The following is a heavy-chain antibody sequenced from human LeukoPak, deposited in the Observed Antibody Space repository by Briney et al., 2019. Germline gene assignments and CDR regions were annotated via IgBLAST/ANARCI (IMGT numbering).Heavy chain of an antibody. V-gene: IGHV3-7*01. Sequence: PGRSLRLSCAASGFTFSSYWMSWVRQAPGKGLEWVANIKQDGSEKYYVDSVKGRFTISRDNAKNSLYLQMNSLRAKDTAVYYCARETSGSYTMPDAFDIWGQGTMVTVSS. CDR1: GFTFSSYW. J-gene: IGHJ3*02. D-gene: IGHD1-26*01. CDR3: ARETSGSYTMPDAFDI. CDR2: IKQDGSEK.